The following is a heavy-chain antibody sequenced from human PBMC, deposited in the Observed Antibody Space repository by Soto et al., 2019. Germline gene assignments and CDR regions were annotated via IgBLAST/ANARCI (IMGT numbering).Heavy chain of an antibody. CDR1: GGTFSSYA. D-gene: IGHD6-19*01. CDR3: ARVAGYYYAMDV. J-gene: IGHJ6*02. CDR2: IIPISTTT. V-gene: IGHV1-69*06. Sequence: QVQLVQSGAEVKKPGFSVKVSCKASGGTFSSYAITWVRQAPGQGLEWMGGIIPISTTTDYAQKFQGRDTITADKSTSTAFLELSRLTSEDTAVYYCARVAGYYYAMDVWGQGTTVTVSS.